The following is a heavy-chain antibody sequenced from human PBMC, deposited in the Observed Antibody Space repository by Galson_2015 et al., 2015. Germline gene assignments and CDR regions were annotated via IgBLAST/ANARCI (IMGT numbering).Heavy chain of an antibody. CDR1: GFTLSSYW. V-gene: IGHV3-74*01. CDR3: IRGVSGNYGLFDY. J-gene: IGHJ4*02. D-gene: IGHD1-26*01. Sequence: SLRLSCAASGFTLSSYWMHWVRQAPGKGLVWVSRISPDGSGTYYADSVKGRLAISRDNAKNTLYLQMNSLRVEDTAVYYCIRGVSGNYGLFDYWGQGTLVTVSS. CDR2: ISPDGSGT.